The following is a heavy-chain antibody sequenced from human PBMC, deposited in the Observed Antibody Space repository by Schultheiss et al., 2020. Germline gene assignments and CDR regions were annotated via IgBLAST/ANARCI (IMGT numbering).Heavy chain of an antibody. V-gene: IGHV3-74*01. J-gene: IGHJ5*02. Sequence: GGSLRLSCAASGFTFSSYWMHWVRQAPGKGLVWVSRINSDGSSTSYADSVKGRFTISRDNAKNSLYLQMNSLRAEDTAVYYCAGHIAVAGPYNWFDPWGQGTLVTVSS. D-gene: IGHD6-19*01. CDR3: AGHIAVAGPYNWFDP. CDR2: INSDGSST. CDR1: GFTFSSYW.